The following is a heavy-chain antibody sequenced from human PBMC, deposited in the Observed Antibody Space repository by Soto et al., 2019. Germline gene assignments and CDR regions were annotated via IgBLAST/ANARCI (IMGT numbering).Heavy chain of an antibody. CDR1: SGSFSGYY. V-gene: IGHV4-34*01. J-gene: IGHJ4*02. CDR2: INHSGST. D-gene: IGHD6-13*01. CDR3: ARDGAAASSTSVFDY. Sequence: PSETLSLTCAVYSGSFSGYYWSWIRQPPGKGLEWIGEINHSGSTNYNPSLKSRVTISVDTSKNQFSLKLSSVTAADTAVYYCARDGAAASSTSVFDYWGQGTLVTVSS.